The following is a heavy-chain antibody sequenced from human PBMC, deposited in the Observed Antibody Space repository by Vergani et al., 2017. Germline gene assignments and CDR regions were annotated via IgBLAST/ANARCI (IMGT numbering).Heavy chain of an antibody. D-gene: IGHD3-10*01. CDR1: GGSISSGDYY. J-gene: IGHJ6*02. CDR3: ARTGRHTRKDYYGMDV. CDR2: IYYSGST. V-gene: IGHV4-30-4*01. Sequence: QVQLQESGPGLVKPSQTLSLTCTVSGGSISSGDYYWSWIRQPPGKGLEWIGYIYYSGSTYYNPSLKSRVTISVDTSKNQFSLKLSSVTAADTAVYYCARTGRHTRKDYYGMDVWGQGTTVTVSS.